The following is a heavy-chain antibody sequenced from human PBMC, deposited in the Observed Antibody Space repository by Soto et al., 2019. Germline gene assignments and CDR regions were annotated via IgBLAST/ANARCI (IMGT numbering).Heavy chain of an antibody. Sequence: EVQLVESGGGVVQPGGSLRLSCAASGLTVSTNPMSWVRQAPGKGLEWVSVIYSGGGTHYADSVKGRFTISRDKSKNTVYLQMNNLRAEDTAVYYCARDGSGSWGQGTLVTVSS. V-gene: IGHV3-66*01. D-gene: IGHD5-12*01. J-gene: IGHJ5*02. CDR1: GLTVSTNP. CDR3: ARDGSGS. CDR2: IYSGGGT.